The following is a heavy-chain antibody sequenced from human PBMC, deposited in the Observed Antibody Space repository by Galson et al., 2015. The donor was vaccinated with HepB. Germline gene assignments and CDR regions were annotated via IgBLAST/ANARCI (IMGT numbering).Heavy chain of an antibody. V-gene: IGHV1-69*13. J-gene: IGHJ6*03. CDR1: GGTFSSYA. CDR3: ARDLGPDVVVVPAAMPGGYYYYMDV. Sequence: SVKVSCKASGGTFSSYAISWVRQAPGQGLEWMGGIIPIFGTANYAQKFQGRVTITADESTSTAYMELSSLRSEDTAVYYCARDLGPDVVVVPAAMPGGYYYYMDVWGKGTTVTVSS. D-gene: IGHD2-2*01. CDR2: IIPIFGTA.